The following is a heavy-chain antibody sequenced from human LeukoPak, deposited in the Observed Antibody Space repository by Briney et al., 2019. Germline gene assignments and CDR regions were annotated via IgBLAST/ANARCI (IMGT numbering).Heavy chain of an antibody. CDR1: GGSISSGSYY. J-gene: IGHJ4*02. V-gene: IGHV4-61*02. Sequence: KPSETLSLTCSVSGGSISSGSYYWSWIRQPAGKGLEWIGRIYTTGSTNYNPSLKSRVTMSVDTSKNQFSLTLTSVTAADTAVYYCARDPTYWGQGILVTVSS. CDR3: ARDPTY. CDR2: IYTTGST.